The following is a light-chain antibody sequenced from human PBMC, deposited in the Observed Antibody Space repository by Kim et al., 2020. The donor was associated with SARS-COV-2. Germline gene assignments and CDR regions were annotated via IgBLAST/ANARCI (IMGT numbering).Light chain of an antibody. CDR3: SSYTSSVTLV. Sequence: GQSITISVTGTSGDVGGYNYVAWYQQHPGKAPQLIIYDVNKWPSGVSNRFSGSKSGNTASLTISDLQVEDEADYYCSSYTSSVTLVFGGGTQLTVL. V-gene: IGLV2-14*03. CDR2: DVN. J-gene: IGLJ2*01. CDR1: SGDVGGYNY.